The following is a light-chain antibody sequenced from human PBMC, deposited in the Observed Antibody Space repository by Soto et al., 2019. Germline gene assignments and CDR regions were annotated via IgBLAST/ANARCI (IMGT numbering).Light chain of an antibody. V-gene: IGKV1-5*03. CDR3: QQYDNLPVT. Sequence: DIQMTQSPSTLSGSVGDRVTITCRASQTISSWLAWYQQKPGKAPKLLIYKASTLKSGVPSRFSGSGSGTDFTFTISSLQPEDIATYYCQQYDNLPVTFGGGTKVDIK. J-gene: IGKJ4*01. CDR2: KAS. CDR1: QTISSW.